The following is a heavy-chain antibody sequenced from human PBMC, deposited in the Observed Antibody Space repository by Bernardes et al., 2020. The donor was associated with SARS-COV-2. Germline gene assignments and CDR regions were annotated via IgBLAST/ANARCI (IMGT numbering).Heavy chain of an antibody. V-gene: IGHV3-7*04. Sequence: GGSLRLSCAGSGFSFSTYSMTWVRQAPGKGLEWVDIIKKDGGDKYYLESVRGRFTTSRDNAKNSLNLQMNSLRAEDTAVYYCARVRFLKWVPDVIDYWGQGTLVTVSS. J-gene: IGHJ4*02. CDR1: GFSFSTYS. CDR2: IKKDGGDK. D-gene: IGHD3-3*01. CDR3: ARVRFLKWVPDVIDY.